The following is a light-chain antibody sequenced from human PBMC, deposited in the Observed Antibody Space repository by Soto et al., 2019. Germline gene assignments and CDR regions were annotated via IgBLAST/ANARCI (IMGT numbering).Light chain of an antibody. Sequence: QSALTQPPSAFGSPGQSVAISCTGTSSDVGDYNYVSWYQQHPGKAPKLMIYEVSKRPSGVPDRFSGSKSGNTATLTVSGLQAEDEADYYCSSFAGSNFVFGTGTKLTVL. CDR3: SSFAGSNFV. CDR2: EVS. V-gene: IGLV2-8*01. J-gene: IGLJ1*01. CDR1: SSDVGDYNY.